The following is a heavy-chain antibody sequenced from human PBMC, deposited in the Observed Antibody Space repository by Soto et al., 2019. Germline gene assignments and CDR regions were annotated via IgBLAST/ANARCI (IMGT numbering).Heavy chain of an antibody. D-gene: IGHD3-3*01. J-gene: IGHJ6*02. CDR2: IYSGGST. CDR3: ARDRVDGFWSGHYYGMDV. Sequence: EVQLVETGGGLIQPGGSLRLSCAASGFTVSSNYMSWVRQAPGQGLEWVSVIYSGGSTYYADSVKGRFTISRDNSKNTLYLQMNSLRAEDTAVYYCARDRVDGFWSGHYYGMDVWGQGTTVTVSS. V-gene: IGHV3-53*02. CDR1: GFTVSSNY.